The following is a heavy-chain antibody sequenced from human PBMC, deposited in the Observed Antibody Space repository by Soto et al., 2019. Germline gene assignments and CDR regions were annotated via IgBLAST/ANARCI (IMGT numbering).Heavy chain of an antibody. Sequence: GGSLRLSCAASGFTVSSNYMSWVRQAPGKGLEWVSVIYSGGSTYYADSVKGRFTISRDNSKNTLYLQMNSLRAEDTAVYYCARDRPTDNAFDIWGQGIMVTVSS. CDR1: GFTVSSNY. J-gene: IGHJ3*02. CDR2: IYSGGST. V-gene: IGHV3-53*01. D-gene: IGHD2-15*01. CDR3: ARDRPTDNAFDI.